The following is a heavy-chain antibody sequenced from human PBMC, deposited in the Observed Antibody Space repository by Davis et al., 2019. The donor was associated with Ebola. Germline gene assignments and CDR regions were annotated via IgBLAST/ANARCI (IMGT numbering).Heavy chain of an antibody. CDR2: IYYSGST. J-gene: IGHJ4*02. Sequence: ESLKISCAASGFTFTTYAMSWVRQPPGKGLEWIGSIYYSGSTYYNPSLKSRVTISVDRSKNQFSLKLSSVTAADTAVYYCARRIAAAFFDYWGQGTLVTVSS. D-gene: IGHD6-13*01. CDR3: ARRIAAAFFDY. V-gene: IGHV4-38-2*01. CDR1: GFTFTTYA.